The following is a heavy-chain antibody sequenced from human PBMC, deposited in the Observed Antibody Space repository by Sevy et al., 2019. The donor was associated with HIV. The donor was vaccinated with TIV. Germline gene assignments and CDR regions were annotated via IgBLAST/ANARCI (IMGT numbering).Heavy chain of an antibody. D-gene: IGHD6-19*01. J-gene: IGHJ4*02. V-gene: IGHV3-33*01. CDR3: AREDIRVAGIGYYFHS. Sequence: GGSLRLSCAASGFSISGYGMHWVRQAPGKWLEWVAVIWYDGTNKEYADSVKGRFTISRDNSKNTLYLQMNSLRAEDTAVYYCAREDIRVAGIGYYFHSWGQGTLVTVSS. CDR2: IWYDGTNK. CDR1: GFSISGYG.